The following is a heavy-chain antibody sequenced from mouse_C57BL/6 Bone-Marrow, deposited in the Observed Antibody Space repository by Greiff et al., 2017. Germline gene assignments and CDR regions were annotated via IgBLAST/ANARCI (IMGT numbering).Heavy chain of an antibody. CDR2: IYPRSGNT. Sequence: QVQLKESGAELARPGASVKLSCKASGYTFTSYGISWVKQRTGQGLEWIGEIYPRSGNTYYKEKFKGKATLTADKSSSTAYMELRILTSEDSAVYFCARPGSSYFYYAMDYWGQGTSVTVSS. D-gene: IGHD1-1*01. V-gene: IGHV1-81*01. CDR3: ARPGSSYFYYAMDY. J-gene: IGHJ4*01. CDR1: GYTFTSYG.